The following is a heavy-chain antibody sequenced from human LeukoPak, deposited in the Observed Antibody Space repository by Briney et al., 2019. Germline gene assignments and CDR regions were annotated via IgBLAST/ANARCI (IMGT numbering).Heavy chain of an antibody. V-gene: IGHV1-69*05. CDR1: GGTFSSYA. D-gene: IGHD2-2*01. CDR2: IIPIFGTA. J-gene: IGHJ4*02. Sequence: SVKVSCKASGGTFSSYAISWVRQAPGQGLEWMGGIIPIFGTANYAQKFQGRVAITTDESTSTAYMELSSLRSEDTAVYYCARENIVVVPAAIRYFDYWGQGTLVTVSS. CDR3: ARENIVVVPAAIRYFDY.